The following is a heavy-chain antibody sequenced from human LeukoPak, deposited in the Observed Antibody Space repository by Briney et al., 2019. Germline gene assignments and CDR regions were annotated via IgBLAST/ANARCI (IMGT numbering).Heavy chain of an antibody. CDR1: GFTFSRYA. Sequence: GGSLRLSCAASGFTFSRYAMSWVRQAPGKGLEWVSAISGSVGSTYYADSVKGRFTISRDNSKNTLYLQMNSLRAEDTAVYYCAKFRSRLYGSGSSHYYYYYGMDVWGQGTTVTVSS. D-gene: IGHD3-10*01. CDR3: AKFRSRLYGSGSSHYYYYYGMDV. CDR2: ISGSVGST. V-gene: IGHV3-23*01. J-gene: IGHJ6*02.